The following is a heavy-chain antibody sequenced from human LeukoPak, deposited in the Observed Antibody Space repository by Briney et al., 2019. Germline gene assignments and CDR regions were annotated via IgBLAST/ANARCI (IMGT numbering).Heavy chain of an antibody. V-gene: IGHV4-4*07. CDR1: GGSISSYY. CDR3: ARVYRSYDSLRYFQH. CDR2: IYPSGST. Sequence: SETLSLTCTVSGGSISSYYWSWIRQPAGKGLEWIGRIYPSGSTNYNPSLKSRVTMSVDTSKNQFSLKLSSVTAADTAVYYCARVYRSYDSLRYFQHWGQGTLATVSS. J-gene: IGHJ1*01. D-gene: IGHD3-22*01.